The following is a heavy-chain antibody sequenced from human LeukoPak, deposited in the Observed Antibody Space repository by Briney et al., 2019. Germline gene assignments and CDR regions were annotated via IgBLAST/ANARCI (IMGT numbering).Heavy chain of an antibody. Sequence: GGSLRLSCAASGFTFSSYSMNWVRQAPGKGLEWVSYISSSSSTIYYADSVKGRFTISRDNAKNSLYLQMNSLRAEDTAVYYCARGDDYGYWYFDYWGQGTLVTVSS. D-gene: IGHD4-17*01. CDR2: ISSSSSTI. CDR1: GFTFSSYS. J-gene: IGHJ4*02. V-gene: IGHV3-48*01. CDR3: ARGDDYGYWYFDY.